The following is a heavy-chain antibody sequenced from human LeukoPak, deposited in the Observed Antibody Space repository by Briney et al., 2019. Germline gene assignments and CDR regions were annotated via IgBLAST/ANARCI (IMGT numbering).Heavy chain of an antibody. CDR2: INAGNGNT. J-gene: IGHJ4*02. D-gene: IGHD3-22*01. Sequence: GASVKVSCKASGYTFTSYAMHWVRQAPGQRLEWMGWINAGNGNTKYSQKFQGRVTITRDTSASTAYMELSSLRSGDTAVYYCATEGNSGYYFNFDYWGQGTLVTISS. CDR3: ATEGNSGYYFNFDY. V-gene: IGHV1-3*01. CDR1: GYTFTSYA.